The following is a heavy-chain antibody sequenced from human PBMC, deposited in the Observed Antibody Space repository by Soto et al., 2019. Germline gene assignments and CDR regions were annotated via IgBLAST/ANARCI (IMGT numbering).Heavy chain of an antibody. CDR2: INAGNGNT. CDR1: GYTFTSYA. J-gene: IGHJ6*02. D-gene: IGHD3-22*01. Sequence: ASVKVSCKASGYTFTSYAIHWVRQAPGQRLEWMGWINAGNGNTKYSQKFQGRVTITADKSTSTAYMELSSLRSEDTAVYYCARRGPYDSSDHQTRIYYYYYGMDVWGQGTTVTVS. CDR3: ARRGPYDSSDHQTRIYYYYYGMDV. V-gene: IGHV1-3*01.